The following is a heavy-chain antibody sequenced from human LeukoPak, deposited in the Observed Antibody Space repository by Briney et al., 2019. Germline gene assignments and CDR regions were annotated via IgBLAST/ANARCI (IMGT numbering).Heavy chain of an antibody. D-gene: IGHD6-13*01. Sequence: GGSLRLSCAASGFSFSSYPMHWVRQAPGKGLEWVAVISNDGNDKHNADSVKGRFTISRDNPKNTLYLQMNSLRAEDTAMYYCARDLTISAANYYFDNWGQGTLVTVSS. V-gene: IGHV3-30-3*01. J-gene: IGHJ4*02. CDR1: GFSFSSYP. CDR2: ISNDGNDK. CDR3: ARDLTISAANYYFDN.